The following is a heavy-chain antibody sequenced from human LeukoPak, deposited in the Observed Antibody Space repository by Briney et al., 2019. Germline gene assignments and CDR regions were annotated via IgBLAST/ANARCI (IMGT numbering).Heavy chain of an antibody. CDR2: IYTTGST. D-gene: IGHD1-14*01. Sequence: SETLSLTCSVSGGSISSYFWSWIRQPPGKGLEWIGYIYTTGSTNYNPSVKSRVTLSLDTSKSQFSLRLSSVTAADTAVYYCARLDGNLDAFVIWGQGTMVTVSS. CDR1: GGSISSYF. J-gene: IGHJ3*02. CDR3: ARLDGNLDAFVI. V-gene: IGHV4-4*09.